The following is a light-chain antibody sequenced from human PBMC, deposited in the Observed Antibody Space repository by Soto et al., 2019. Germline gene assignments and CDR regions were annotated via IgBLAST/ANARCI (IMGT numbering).Light chain of an antibody. CDR1: QSVSNNY. Sequence: EIVLTQSPGTLSLSPGERATLSCRASQSVSNNYLAWYQQKPGQAPRLLIYGASNRATGIPDRFSGSGSGTDFTLTISRLEPEDFATYYCQHIDTFRLTFGGGTKVELK. CDR2: GAS. V-gene: IGKV3-20*01. CDR3: QHIDTFRLT. J-gene: IGKJ4*01.